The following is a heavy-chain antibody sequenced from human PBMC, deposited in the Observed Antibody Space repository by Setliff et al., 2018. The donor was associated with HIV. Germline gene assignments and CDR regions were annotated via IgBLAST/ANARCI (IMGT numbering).Heavy chain of an antibody. CDR1: GFTFSSYG. CDR2: ILHDGSDK. CDR3: AKDPVRAHGGSGWYYFDS. V-gene: IGHV3-30*02. Sequence: GGSLRLSCVASGFTFSSYGMHWVRQAPGKGLEWVAFILHDGSDKDCSDSVKGRFTISRDNSKNTLYLQMNNLRVEDTAIYYCAKDPVRAHGGSGWYYFDSWGQGTLVTVSS. J-gene: IGHJ4*02. D-gene: IGHD6-13*01.